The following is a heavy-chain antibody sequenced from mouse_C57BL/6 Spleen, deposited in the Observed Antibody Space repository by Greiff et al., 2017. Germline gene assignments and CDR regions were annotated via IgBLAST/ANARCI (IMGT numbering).Heavy chain of an antibody. D-gene: IGHD3-2*02. V-gene: IGHV1-50*01. CDR1: GYTFTSYW. CDR2: IDPSDSYT. Sequence: QVQLQQPGAELVKPGASVKLSCKASGYTFTSYWMQWVKQRPGQGLEWIGEIDPSDSYTNYNQKFKGKATLTVDTSSSTAYMQLSSLTAEDSAVYYCARGDSSGYVGDYWGQGTTLTVSS. J-gene: IGHJ2*01. CDR3: ARGDSSGYVGDY.